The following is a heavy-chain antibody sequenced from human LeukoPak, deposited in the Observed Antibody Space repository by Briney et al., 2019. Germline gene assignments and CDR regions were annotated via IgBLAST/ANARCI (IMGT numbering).Heavy chain of an antibody. V-gene: IGHV4-34*01. CDR3: ARAIYKSTGTYGY. Sequence: SETLSLTCAVYGGSLSAYYWSWFRQPPGKGLDWIGEINHSGSTNYNPSLKSRVTISVDTSKNQFSLKLTSVTAADTAVYYCARAIYKSTGTYGYWGQGTLVTASS. CDR2: INHSGST. J-gene: IGHJ4*02. D-gene: IGHD1-1*01. CDR1: GGSLSAYY.